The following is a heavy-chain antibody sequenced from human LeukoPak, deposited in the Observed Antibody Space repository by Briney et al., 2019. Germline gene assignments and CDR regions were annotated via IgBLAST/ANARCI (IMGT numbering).Heavy chain of an antibody. CDR3: AILPPTYYDILTGYWGYYFDY. D-gene: IGHD3-9*01. Sequence: SETLSLTCTVSGGAISSSSYYWGWIRQPPGKGLEWIGSIYYSGNAYYNPSLKSRVTISVDTSQNQFSLKLSSVTAADTAVYYCAILPPTYYDILTGYWGYYFDYWGQGTLVTVSS. CDR1: GGAISSSSYY. J-gene: IGHJ4*02. V-gene: IGHV4-39*01. CDR2: IYYSGNA.